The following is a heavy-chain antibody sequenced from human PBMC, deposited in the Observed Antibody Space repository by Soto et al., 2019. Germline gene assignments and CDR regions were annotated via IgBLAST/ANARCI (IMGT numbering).Heavy chain of an antibody. Sequence: GESLKISCKGSGYSFTSYWIGWVRQMPGKGLEWMGIIYPGDSDTRYSPSFQGQVTIPADKSISTAYLQWSSLKASDTAMYYCARQRYYYDSSGYGFGYWGQGTLVTVSS. J-gene: IGHJ4*02. CDR3: ARQRYYYDSSGYGFGY. V-gene: IGHV5-51*01. CDR2: IYPGDSDT. D-gene: IGHD3-22*01. CDR1: GYSFTSYW.